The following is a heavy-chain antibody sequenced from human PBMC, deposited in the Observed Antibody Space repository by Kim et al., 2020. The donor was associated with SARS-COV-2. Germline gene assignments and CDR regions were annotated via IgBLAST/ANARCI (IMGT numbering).Heavy chain of an antibody. V-gene: IGHV4-59*13. CDR3: VRANVFPNWFDS. D-gene: IGHD3-10*02. CDR1: GGSITSYY. CDR2: IYYTGNT. Sequence: SETLSLTCTVSGGSITSYYWTWIRQPPGKGLEWIGYIYYTGNTNYNPSLKSRVTMSIDTSKNQFSLGLSSVTAADTAVYYCVRANVFPNWFDSWGQGTLVTVSS. J-gene: IGHJ5*01.